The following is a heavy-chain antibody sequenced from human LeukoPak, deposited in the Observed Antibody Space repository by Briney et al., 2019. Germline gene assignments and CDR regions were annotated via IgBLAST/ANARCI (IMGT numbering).Heavy chain of an antibody. CDR3: TTDSGNYYWFDP. V-gene: IGHV4-39*07. CDR2: IYYSGST. Sequence: PSETLSLTCTVSGGSISSSSYYWGWIRQPPGKGLEWIGSIYYSGSTYYNPSLQSRVSISIDKSKNQFSLKLSSVTAADTAVYYCTTDSGNYYWFDPWGQGTLVTVSS. D-gene: IGHD1-26*01. J-gene: IGHJ5*02. CDR1: GGSISSSSYY.